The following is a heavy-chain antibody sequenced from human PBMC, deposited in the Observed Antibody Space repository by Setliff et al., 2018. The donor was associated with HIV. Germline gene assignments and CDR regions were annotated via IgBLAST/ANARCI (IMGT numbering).Heavy chain of an antibody. CDR1: GGTFSSYA. CDR2: IIPILGIA. CDR3: AGSCIAVAWWPRGGGPRCLDP. V-gene: IGHV1-69*10. J-gene: IGHJ5*02. Sequence: SVKVSCKASGGTFSSYAISWVRQAPGQGLEWMGGIIPILGIANYAQKFQGRVTITADESTSTAYMELSSLRSEDTAVYYCAGSCIAVAWWPRGGGPRCLDPWGQGTLVTVSS. D-gene: IGHD6-19*01.